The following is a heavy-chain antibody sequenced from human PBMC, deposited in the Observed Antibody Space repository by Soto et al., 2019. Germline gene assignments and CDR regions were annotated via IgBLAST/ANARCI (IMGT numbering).Heavy chain of an antibody. Sequence: PGGSLRLSCVASGFSTADDYMSWIRQVPGKGLEWLSYISSGSDTIFYADPVKGRFTISRDNGKNSLDLQMDSLRPDDSAVYYCARGPNHRRAIVSAVPQYYGMDVWGQGTTVTVLL. J-gene: IGHJ6*02. D-gene: IGHD1-26*01. CDR3: ARGPNHRRAIVSAVPQYYGMDV. CDR1: GFSTADDY. V-gene: IGHV3-11*01. CDR2: ISSGSDTI.